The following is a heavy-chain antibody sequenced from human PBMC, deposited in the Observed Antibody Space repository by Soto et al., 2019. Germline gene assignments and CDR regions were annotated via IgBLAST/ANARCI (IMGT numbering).Heavy chain of an antibody. J-gene: IGHJ3*02. V-gene: IGHV4-4*02. CDR3: ASTVGRAFDI. CDR2: IYHSGST. D-gene: IGHD2-8*02. Sequence: QVQLQESGPGLVKPSGTLSLTCAVSGGSISSSNWWSWVRQPPGKGLEWIGEIYHSGSTNYNPSLKXXGXLXXDKSKNPFSLKLSSVTAADTAVYYCASTVGRAFDIWGQGTMVTVSS. CDR1: GGSISSSNW.